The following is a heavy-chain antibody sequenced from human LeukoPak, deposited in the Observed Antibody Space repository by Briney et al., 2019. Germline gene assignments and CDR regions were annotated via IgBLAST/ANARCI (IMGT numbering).Heavy chain of an antibody. Sequence: SETLSLTCAVYGGSFSGYYWSWIRQPPGKGLEWIGESNHRGSTNYNPSLRSRVTISVATSKNQFSLKLRSVTAADTAVYYCAGDCSGRSCFPLDYWGQGTLVTVSS. CDR2: SNHRGST. CDR1: GGSFSGYY. CDR3: AGDCSGRSCFPLDY. V-gene: IGHV4-34*01. J-gene: IGHJ4*02. D-gene: IGHD2-15*01.